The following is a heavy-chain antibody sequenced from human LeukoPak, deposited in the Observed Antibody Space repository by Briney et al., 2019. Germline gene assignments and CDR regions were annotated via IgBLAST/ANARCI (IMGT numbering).Heavy chain of an antibody. CDR3: ARESSSWYGYFHH. D-gene: IGHD6-13*01. V-gene: IGHV4-59*01. CDR2: IYYSGST. CDR1: GGSISSYY. J-gene: IGHJ1*01. Sequence: PSETLSRTCTVSGGSISSYYWSWIRQPPGKGLEWIGYIYYSGSTNYNPSLKSRVTISVDTSKNQFSLKLSSVTAADTAVYYCARESSSWYGYFHHWGQGTLVTVSS.